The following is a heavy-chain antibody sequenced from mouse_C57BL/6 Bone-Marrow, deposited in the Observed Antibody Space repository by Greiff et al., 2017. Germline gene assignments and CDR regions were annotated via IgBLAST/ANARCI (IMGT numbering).Heavy chain of an antibody. CDR3: ARGDYDGDYYAMDY. J-gene: IGHJ4*01. CDR1: GYTFTDYY. V-gene: IGHV1-76*01. D-gene: IGHD2-4*01. Sequence: VQLQQSGAELVRPGASVKLSCKASGYTFTDYYINWVKQRPGQGLEWIARIYPGSGNTYYNEKFKGKATLTAEKSSSTAYMQLSCLTSEDSSVYFCARGDYDGDYYAMDYWGQGTSVTVSS. CDR2: IYPGSGNT.